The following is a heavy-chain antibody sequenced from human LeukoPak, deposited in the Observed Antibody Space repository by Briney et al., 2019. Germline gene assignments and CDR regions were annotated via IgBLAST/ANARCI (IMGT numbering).Heavy chain of an antibody. D-gene: IGHD6-6*01. CDR1: GGSISSYY. J-gene: IGHJ3*02. CDR3: ARVRPDSIAASFDAFDI. V-gene: IGHV4-59*01. CDR2: IYYSGST. Sequence: SETLALTCTVSGGSISSYYWSWIRQPPGKGLEWIGYIYYSGSTNYNPSLKSRVTISVDTSKNQFSLKLSSVTAADTAVYYCARVRPDSIAASFDAFDIWGQGTMVTVSS.